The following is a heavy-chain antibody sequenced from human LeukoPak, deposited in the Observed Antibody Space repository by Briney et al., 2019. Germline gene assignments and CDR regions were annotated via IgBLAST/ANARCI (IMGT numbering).Heavy chain of an antibody. Sequence: PGRSLRLSCAASGFTFDDYAMHWVRQAPGKGLEWVSGISWNSGSIGYADSVKGRFTISRDNAKNSLYLQMNSLRAEDTALYYCAKDHRGSYFGCWGQGTLVTVSS. CDR1: GFTFDDYA. D-gene: IGHD3-10*01. CDR2: ISWNSGSI. CDR3: AKDHRGSYFGC. J-gene: IGHJ4*02. V-gene: IGHV3-9*01.